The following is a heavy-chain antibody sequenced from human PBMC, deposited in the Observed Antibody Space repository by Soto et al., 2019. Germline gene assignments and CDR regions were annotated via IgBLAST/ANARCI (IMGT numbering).Heavy chain of an antibody. CDR2: ISSSSSTI. CDR3: AREAGGWSNWFDP. CDR1: GFTFSSYS. J-gene: IGHJ5*02. D-gene: IGHD6-19*01. V-gene: IGHV3-48*02. Sequence: EVQLVESGGGLVQPGGSLRLSCAASGFTFSSYSMNWVRQAPGKGLEWVSYISSSSSTIYYADSVKGRVTISRDNATHSLYLQMNSLRDEDTAVYYCAREAGGWSNWFDPWGQGTLVTVSS.